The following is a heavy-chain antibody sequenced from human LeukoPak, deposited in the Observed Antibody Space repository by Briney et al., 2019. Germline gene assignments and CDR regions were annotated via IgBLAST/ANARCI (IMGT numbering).Heavy chain of an antibody. CDR2: IYPGDSDT. J-gene: IGHJ6*03. D-gene: IGHD2-15*01. CDR1: GYNFTSYW. CDR3: ARHSSYCSGGSCYSSYMDV. Sequence: GESLKISCKGSGYNFTSYWIGWVRQMPGKGLEWMGIIYPGDSDTRYSPSFQGQVTISADKSISTAYLQWSSLKASDTAMYYCARHSSYCSGGSCYSSYMDVWGKGTTVTVSS. V-gene: IGHV5-51*01.